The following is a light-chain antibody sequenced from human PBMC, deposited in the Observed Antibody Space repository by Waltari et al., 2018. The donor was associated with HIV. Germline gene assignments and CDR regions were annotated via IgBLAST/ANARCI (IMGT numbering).Light chain of an antibody. CDR3: SSYSASTTF. Sequence: QSTLTQPASVSGSPGQTILISCDGLRSDVGGYYFVSSYQRHPGTAPQLILYQFTEPPSGVSVRVSGSKSGSTASLTISGLQAEDEAYYYVSSYSASTTFFGGGTELTVL. CDR2: QFT. CDR1: RSDVGGYYF. J-gene: IGLJ2*01. V-gene: IGLV2-14*03.